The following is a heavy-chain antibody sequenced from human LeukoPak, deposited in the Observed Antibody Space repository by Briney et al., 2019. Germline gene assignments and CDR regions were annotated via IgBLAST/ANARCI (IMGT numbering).Heavy chain of an antibody. CDR3: ATAKYYRLWLANWFDP. D-gene: IGHD6-19*01. CDR1: GYTLTELS. J-gene: IGHJ5*02. Sequence: ASVKVSCKVSGYTLTELSMHWVRQAPGKGLEWMGSFDPEDGETIYAQKFQGRVTMTEDTSTDTAYMELSSLRSEDTAVYYCATAKYYRLWLANWFDPWGQGTLVTVSS. V-gene: IGHV1-24*01. CDR2: FDPEDGET.